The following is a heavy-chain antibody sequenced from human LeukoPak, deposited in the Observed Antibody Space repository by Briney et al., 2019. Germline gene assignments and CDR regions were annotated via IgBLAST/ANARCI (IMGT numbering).Heavy chain of an antibody. CDR1: GGSISSGGYS. D-gene: IGHD2-15*01. Sequence: SETLSLTCAVSGGSISSGGYSWSWIRQPPGKGLEWIGYIYHSGSTYYNPSLKSRVTISVDWSKNQFSLKLSSVTAADTAVYYCARGDSTFDYWGQGTLVTVSS. CDR2: IYHSGST. V-gene: IGHV4-30-2*01. CDR3: ARGDSTFDY. J-gene: IGHJ4*02.